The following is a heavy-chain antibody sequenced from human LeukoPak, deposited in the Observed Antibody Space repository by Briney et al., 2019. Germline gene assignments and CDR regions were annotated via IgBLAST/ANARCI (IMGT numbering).Heavy chain of an antibody. V-gene: IGHV1-18*01. D-gene: IGHD3-22*01. CDR3: ARNTYYYDSSGFFDY. CDR2: ISAYNGNT. J-gene: IGHJ4*02. CDR1: GYTFASYG. Sequence: ASVKVSCKASGYTFASYGISWVRQAPGQGLEWMGWISAYNGNTNYAQKLQGRVTMTTDTTTNTAYMELRSLRSDDTAVYYCARNTYYYDSSGFFDYGGRGPLATVSS.